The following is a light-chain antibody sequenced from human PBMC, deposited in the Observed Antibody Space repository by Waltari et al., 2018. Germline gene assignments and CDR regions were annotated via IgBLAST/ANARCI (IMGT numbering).Light chain of an antibody. Sequence: DIVMTQSPDSLTVFLGERATINCKSSQSVLYSKNKNYLAWYQQKAGQPPKRLIYWASSRESGVPDRFSGSVSGTDFTLTISSLQAEDVAVYYCQQYYSIPWTFGQGTKVEIK. CDR2: WAS. J-gene: IGKJ1*01. V-gene: IGKV4-1*01. CDR3: QQYYSIPWT. CDR1: QSVLYSKNKNY.